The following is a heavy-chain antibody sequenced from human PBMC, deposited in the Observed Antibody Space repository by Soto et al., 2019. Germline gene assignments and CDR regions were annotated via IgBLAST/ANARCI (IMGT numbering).Heavy chain of an antibody. CDR2: INHSGST. CDR3: ARALRADISVAGSCNFDY. CDR1: GGSFSGYY. J-gene: IGHJ4*02. Sequence: SETLSLTCAVYGGSFSGYYWSWIRQPPGKGLEWIGEINHSGSTNYNPSLKSRVTISVDTSKNQFSLKLSSVTAADTAVYYCARALRADISVAGSCNFDYWGQGTLVTVS. D-gene: IGHD6-19*01. V-gene: IGHV4-34*01.